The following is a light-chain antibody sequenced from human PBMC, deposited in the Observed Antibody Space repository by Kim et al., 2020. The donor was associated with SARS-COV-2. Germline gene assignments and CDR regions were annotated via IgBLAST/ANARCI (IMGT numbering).Light chain of an antibody. CDR1: HRVRRY. V-gene: IGKV3-11*01. J-gene: IGKJ4*01. Sequence: SGAGGRVTLSRRASHRVRRYLGWYQQNTGQAPRLIIYDASNRATGTPARFSGSGAGTDFTLTISNLEPEDFAVYYCQQRSDWRLTFGGGTKVEIK. CDR3: QQRSDWRLT. CDR2: DAS.